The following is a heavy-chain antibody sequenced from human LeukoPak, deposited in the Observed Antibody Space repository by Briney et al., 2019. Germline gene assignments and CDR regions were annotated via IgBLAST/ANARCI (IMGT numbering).Heavy chain of an antibody. D-gene: IGHD3-10*01. Sequence: PSETLSLTCAVYGGSFSGYYWSWIRRPPGKGLEWIGEINHSGSTNYNPSLKSRVTISVDTSKNQFSLKLSSVTAADTAVYYCARPHRVRGALFFDYWGQGTLVTVSS. CDR3: ARPHRVRGALFFDY. CDR2: INHSGST. J-gene: IGHJ4*02. V-gene: IGHV4-34*01. CDR1: GGSFSGYY.